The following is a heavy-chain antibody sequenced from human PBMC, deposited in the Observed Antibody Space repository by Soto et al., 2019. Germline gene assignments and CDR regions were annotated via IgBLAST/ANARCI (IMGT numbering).Heavy chain of an antibody. CDR3: ARVNYSYDFWSGYQRTYWWFDP. CDR2: IYYSGST. CDR1: GGSISSGDNY. V-gene: IGHV4-30-4*01. J-gene: IGHJ5*02. Sequence: SETLSLTCTVSGGSISSGDNYWSWIRQPPGKGLEWIGYIYYSGSTYYNPSLKSRVTISIDTSKNHFSLNLSSVTAADTAVHYCARVNYSYDFWSGYQRTYWWFDPWGQGTLVTVS. D-gene: IGHD3-3*01.